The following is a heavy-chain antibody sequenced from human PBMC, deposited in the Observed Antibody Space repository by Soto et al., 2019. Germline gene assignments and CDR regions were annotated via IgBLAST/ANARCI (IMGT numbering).Heavy chain of an antibody. J-gene: IGHJ6*02. CDR3: ARDSVVVVAADPYYYYYGMDV. D-gene: IGHD2-15*01. V-gene: IGHV3-48*03. CDR1: GFTSSSYE. CDR2: ISSSGSTI. Sequence: GGSLRLSCAASGFTSSSYEMNWVRQAPGKGLEWVSYISSSGSTIYYADSVKGRFTISRDNAKNSLYLQMNSLRAEDTAVYYCARDSVVVVAADPYYYYYGMDVWGQGTTVTVSS.